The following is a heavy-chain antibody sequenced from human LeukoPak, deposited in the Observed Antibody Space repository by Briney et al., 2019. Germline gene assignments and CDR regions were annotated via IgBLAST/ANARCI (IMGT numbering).Heavy chain of an antibody. CDR2: INHSGST. J-gene: IGHJ5*02. V-gene: IGHV4-34*01. Sequence: SETLSLTCAVYGGSFSGYYWSWIRQPPGKGLEWIGEINHSGSTNYNPSLKSRVTISVDTSKNQFSLKLSSVTAADTAVYYCARHSNILTGYYHWGQGTLVTVSS. CDR3: ARHSNILTGYYH. D-gene: IGHD3-9*01. CDR1: GGSFSGYY.